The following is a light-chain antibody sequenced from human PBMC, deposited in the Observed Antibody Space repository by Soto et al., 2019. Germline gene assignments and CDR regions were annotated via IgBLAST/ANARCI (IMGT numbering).Light chain of an antibody. CDR3: QQYGSSGT. V-gene: IGKV3-20*01. CDR1: QSVSSN. J-gene: IGKJ1*01. CDR2: GAS. Sequence: EVVMTQSPATLSVSQGDRATLSCRASQSVSSNLAWYQQKPGQGPRLLIYGASNRATGIPDRFSGSGSGTDFTLTISRLEPEDFAVYYCQQYGSSGTFGQGTKVDI.